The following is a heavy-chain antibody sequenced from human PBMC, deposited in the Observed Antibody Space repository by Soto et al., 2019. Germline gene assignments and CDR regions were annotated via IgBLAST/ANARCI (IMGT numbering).Heavy chain of an antibody. D-gene: IGHD6-6*01. Sequence: SSETLSLTCAVSGGSISSSNWWSWVRQPPGKGLEWIGEIYHSGSTNYNPSLKSRVTISVDKSKSQFSLKLSSVTAADTAVYYCARVEYSEYSSSSGPSAVDYWGQGTLVTVSS. CDR2: IYHSGST. CDR1: GGSISSSNW. CDR3: ARVEYSEYSSSSGPSAVDY. V-gene: IGHV4-4*02. J-gene: IGHJ4*02.